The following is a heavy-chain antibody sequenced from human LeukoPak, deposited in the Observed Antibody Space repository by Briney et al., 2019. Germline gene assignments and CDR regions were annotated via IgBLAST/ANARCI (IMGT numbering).Heavy chain of an antibody. V-gene: IGHV3-30*04. Sequence: GGSLRLSCAASGFTFSSYAMHWVRQAPGKGLEWVAVISYDGSNKYYADSVKGRFTISRDNSKNTLYLQMNSLRAEDTAVYYCAKDRLEYYDILTGYHEDAFDIWGQGTMVTVSS. J-gene: IGHJ3*02. CDR2: ISYDGSNK. CDR1: GFTFSSYA. CDR3: AKDRLEYYDILTGYHEDAFDI. D-gene: IGHD3-9*01.